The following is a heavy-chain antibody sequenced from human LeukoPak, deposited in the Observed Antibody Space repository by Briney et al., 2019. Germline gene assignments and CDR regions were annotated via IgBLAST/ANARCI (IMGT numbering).Heavy chain of an antibody. J-gene: IGHJ4*02. Sequence: ASVKVSCNASGYTFTNYYMHWVRQAPGQGLEWMGMIVPSSGGTAYAQKFQGKFTMTRDTSTSTVYMELNSLTYDDTAVYSCARDYRRDGYNRGVDHWGQGTLVTVSS. D-gene: IGHD5-24*01. CDR1: GYTFTNYY. V-gene: IGHV1-46*01. CDR3: ARDYRRDGYNRGVDH. CDR2: IVPSSGGT.